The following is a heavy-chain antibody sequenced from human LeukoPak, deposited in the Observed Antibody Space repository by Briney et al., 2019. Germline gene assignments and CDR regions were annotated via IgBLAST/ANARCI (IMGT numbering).Heavy chain of an antibody. CDR3: ARLDSSGSDKGCVDY. D-gene: IGHD3-22*01. V-gene: IGHV4-39*01. J-gene: IGHJ4*02. CDR2: IYYSGCT. Sequence: SQTLSLTCTVSGGSISSSSYYWVRLRQPPGKGLEWIASIYYSGCTYYDPSLKSRVTISVDTSKNQFSLKLSSVTAADTAVYYCARLDSSGSDKGCVDYWGQGTLVTVSS. CDR1: GGSISSSSYY.